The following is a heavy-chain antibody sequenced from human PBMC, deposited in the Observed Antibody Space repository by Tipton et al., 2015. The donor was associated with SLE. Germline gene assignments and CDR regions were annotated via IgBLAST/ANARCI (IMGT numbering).Heavy chain of an antibody. D-gene: IGHD4-23*01. CDR3: AKASYGGNSAFDY. Sequence: SLRLSCAASGFTFSSYAMSWVRQAPGKGLEWVSAISGSGGSTYYADSVKGRFTISRDNSKNTLYLQMNSLRAEDTAVYYCAKASYGGNSAFDYWGQGTLVTVSS. J-gene: IGHJ4*02. CDR2: ISGSGGST. CDR1: GFTFSSYA. V-gene: IGHV3-23*01.